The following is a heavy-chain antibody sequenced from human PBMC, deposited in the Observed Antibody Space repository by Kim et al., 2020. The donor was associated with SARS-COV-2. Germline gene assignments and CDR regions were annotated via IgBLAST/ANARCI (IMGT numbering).Heavy chain of an antibody. Sequence: ASVKVSCKASGYTFSTYHIHWVRQAPGQGLEWMGMIHPSGGRAYPAQKFQGRLFMTRDTSTSTVYMEISSLRSEDTAVYYCARGGTDYYFAYWGQGTPVTVSS. D-gene: IGHD2-21*01. V-gene: IGHV1-46*01. CDR3: ARGGTDYYFAY. J-gene: IGHJ4*02. CDR2: IHPSGGRA. CDR1: GYTFSTYH.